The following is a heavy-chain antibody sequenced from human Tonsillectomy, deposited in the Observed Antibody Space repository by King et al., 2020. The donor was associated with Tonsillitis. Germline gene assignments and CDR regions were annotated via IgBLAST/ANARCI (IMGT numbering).Heavy chain of an antibody. CDR3: ARGHYDFWSGYPTYWYFDL. D-gene: IGHD3-3*01. Sequence: VQLVETGGGLIQPGGSLRLSCAASGFTVSSNYMSWVRQAPGKGLEWVSVIYSGGSTYYAASVKGRFTISRDNSKNPLYLQMNSLRAEDTAVYYCARGHYDFWSGYPTYWYFDLWGRGTLVTVSS. CDR1: GFTVSSNY. J-gene: IGHJ2*01. V-gene: IGHV3-53*02. CDR2: IYSGGST.